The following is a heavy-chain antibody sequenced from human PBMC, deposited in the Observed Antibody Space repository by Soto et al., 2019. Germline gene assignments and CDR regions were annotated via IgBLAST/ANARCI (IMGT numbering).Heavy chain of an antibody. CDR1: GYSFATYW. V-gene: IGHV5-51*01. CDR3: ARLHSSPAGPART. J-gene: IGHJ4*02. Sequence: GESLKISCKGSGYSFATYWIGWGRQMPGKGLEWMGIIYPGDSESRYSPSFQGQVTMSADKSISTAYLQWSSLKASDTAMYYCARLHSSPAGPARTWGQGTLVTVSS. CDR2: IYPGDSES. D-gene: IGHD4-4*01.